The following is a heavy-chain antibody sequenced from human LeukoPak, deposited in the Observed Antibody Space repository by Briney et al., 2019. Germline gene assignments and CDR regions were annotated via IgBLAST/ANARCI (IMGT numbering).Heavy chain of an antibody. Sequence: GGSLRLSCAASGFTFSSYAMHWVRQAPGKGLEWVAVISYDGSNKYYADSVKGRFTISRDNSKNTLYLQMNSLRAEDTAVYYCAREGYCSGGSCYSESYYYGMDVWGQGTTVTVSS. D-gene: IGHD2-15*01. CDR3: AREGYCSGGSCYSESYYYGMDV. CDR2: ISYDGSNK. V-gene: IGHV3-30-3*01. J-gene: IGHJ6*02. CDR1: GFTFSSYA.